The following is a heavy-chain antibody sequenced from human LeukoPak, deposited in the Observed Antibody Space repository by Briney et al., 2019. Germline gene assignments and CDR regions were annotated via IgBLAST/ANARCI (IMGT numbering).Heavy chain of an antibody. CDR3: AKHVRTNVWFFDS. J-gene: IGHJ4*02. V-gene: IGHV3-30*18. CDR1: GFTFSSYG. D-gene: IGHD3-9*01. Sequence: GGSLRLSCAASGFTFSSYGMHWVRQAPGKGLEWVAVISYDGSNKYYADSVKGRFTISRDNSKNTLYLQMNSLNADDTAVYYCAKHVRTNVWFFDSWGQGTLITVSS. CDR2: ISYDGSNK.